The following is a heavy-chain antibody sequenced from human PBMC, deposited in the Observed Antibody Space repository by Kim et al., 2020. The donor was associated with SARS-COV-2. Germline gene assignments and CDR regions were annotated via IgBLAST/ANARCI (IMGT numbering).Heavy chain of an antibody. CDR3: ARDPGLHDYGDYGEAQGNWFDP. D-gene: IGHD4-17*01. CDR1: GFTFSSYG. V-gene: IGHV3-33*01. Sequence: GGSLRLSCAASGFTFSSYGMHWVRQAPGKGLEWVAVIWYDGSNKYYADSVKGRFTISRDNSKNTLYLQMNSLRAEDTAVYYCARDPGLHDYGDYGEAQGNWFDPWGQGTLVTVSS. J-gene: IGHJ5*02. CDR2: IWYDGSNK.